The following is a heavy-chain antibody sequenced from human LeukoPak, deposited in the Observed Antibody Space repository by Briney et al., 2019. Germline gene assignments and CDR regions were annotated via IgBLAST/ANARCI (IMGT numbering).Heavy chain of an antibody. D-gene: IGHD3-10*01. CDR1: GFTFSSYL. CDR2: ISSNGEST. Sequence: GGSLRLSCAASGFTFSSYLMDWVRQAPGKGLEYVSAISSNGESTYYANSVKGRFTISRDNSKNTVYLQMNSLRAEDTAVYYCARDGSSFDIWGEGTMVTVSS. V-gene: IGHV3-64*01. CDR3: ARDGSSFDI. J-gene: IGHJ3*02.